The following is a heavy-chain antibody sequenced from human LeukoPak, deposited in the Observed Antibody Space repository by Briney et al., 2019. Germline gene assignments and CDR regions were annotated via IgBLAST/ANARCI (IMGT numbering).Heavy chain of an antibody. D-gene: IGHD2-2*01. CDR3: ARYCSSAREGYFDY. CDR2: IHHGGST. V-gene: IGHV4-30-2*01. J-gene: IGHJ4*02. Sequence: PSETLSLTCTVSGDSISGGGYYWSWIRQPPGKGLEWIAYIHHGGSTYYSPSLKSRVTISLDRSKNQFSLKLSSATAADTAVYYCARYCSSAREGYFDYWGQGTLVTVSS. CDR1: GDSISGGGYY.